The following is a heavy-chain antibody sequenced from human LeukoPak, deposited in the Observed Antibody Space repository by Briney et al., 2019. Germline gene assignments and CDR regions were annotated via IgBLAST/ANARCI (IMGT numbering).Heavy chain of an antibody. J-gene: IGHJ4*02. V-gene: IGHV2-26*01. CDR3: ARMRPCSGGSCYWNDY. CDR1: GFSLSNARMG. D-gene: IGHD2-15*01. Sequence: SGPTLVNPTETLTLTCTVSGFSLSNARMGVSWIRQPPGKALEWLAHIFSSDEKSYSTSLKSRLTISKDTSKSQVVLTMTNMDPVDTATYCCARMRPCSGGSCYWNDYWGQGTLVTVSS. CDR2: IFSSDEK.